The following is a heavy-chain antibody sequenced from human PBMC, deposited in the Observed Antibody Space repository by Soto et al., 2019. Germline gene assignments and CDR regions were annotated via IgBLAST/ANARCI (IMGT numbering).Heavy chain of an antibody. CDR1: GFTFSSYS. CDR2: ISSSSSTI. J-gene: IGHJ5*02. D-gene: IGHD4-17*01. CDR3: AREPSGGDDYGDPRES. V-gene: IGHV3-48*02. Sequence: EVQLVESGGGLVQPGGSLRLSCAASGFTFSSYSMNWVRQAPGKGLEWVSYISSSSSTIYYADSVKGRFTISRDNAKNSVYLQMNSLRDDDTATYYCAREPSGGDDYGDPRESWGQGTLVTVSS.